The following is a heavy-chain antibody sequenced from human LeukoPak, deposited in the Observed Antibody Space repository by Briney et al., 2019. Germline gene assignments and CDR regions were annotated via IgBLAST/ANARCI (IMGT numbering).Heavy chain of an antibody. CDR2: IYYSGST. Sequence: SETLSLTSTVSGGSISSYYWSWIRQPPGKGLEWIGYIYYSGSTNYNPSLKSRVTISVDTSKNQFSLKPSSVTAADTAVYYCAREYSYGSWFDPWGQGTLVTVSS. CDR3: AREYSYGSWFDP. CDR1: GGSISSYY. V-gene: IGHV4-59*01. J-gene: IGHJ5*02. D-gene: IGHD5-18*01.